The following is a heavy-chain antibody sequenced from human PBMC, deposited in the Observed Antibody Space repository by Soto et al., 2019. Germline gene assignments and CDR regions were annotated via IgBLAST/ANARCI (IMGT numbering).Heavy chain of an antibody. J-gene: IGHJ4*02. Sequence: GGSLRLSCAASGFTFSNYAMHWVRQAPGKGLEWVAVMSYDGSNKYYADSVKGRFTISRDNSKNTLYLQMNSLRAEDTAVYYCARDRAGESTGYYYTEDYWGQGTLVTVSS. CDR2: MSYDGSNK. CDR3: ARDRAGESTGYYYTEDY. V-gene: IGHV3-30-3*01. D-gene: IGHD3-22*01. CDR1: GFTFSNYA.